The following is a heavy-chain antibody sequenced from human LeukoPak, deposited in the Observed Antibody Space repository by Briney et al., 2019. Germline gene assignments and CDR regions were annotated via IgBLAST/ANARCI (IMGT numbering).Heavy chain of an antibody. CDR1: GFTFSSYW. CDR3: AREQMATSYYYYYYMDV. J-gene: IGHJ6*03. Sequence: GGSLRLSCAASGFTFSSYWMSWVRQAPGKGLEWVANIKQDGSEKYYVDSVKGRFTISRDNAKNSLYLQMNSLRAEDTAVYYCAREQMATSYYYYYYMDVWGKGTTVTV. D-gene: IGHD5-24*01. V-gene: IGHV3-7*01. CDR2: IKQDGSEK.